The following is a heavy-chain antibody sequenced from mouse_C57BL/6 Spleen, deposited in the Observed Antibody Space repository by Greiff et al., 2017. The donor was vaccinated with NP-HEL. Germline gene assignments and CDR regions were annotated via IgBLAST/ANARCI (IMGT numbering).Heavy chain of an antibody. V-gene: IGHV5-12*01. D-gene: IGHD2-2*01. J-gene: IGHJ3*01. CDR2: ISNGGGST. CDR1: GFTFSDYY. Sequence: DVMLVESGGGLVQPGGSLKLSCAASGFTFSDYYMYWVRQTPEKRLEWVAYISNGGGSTYYPDTVKGRFTISRDNAKNTLYLQMSRLKSEDTAMYYCARHNYGYFAYWGQGTLVTVSA. CDR3: ARHNYGYFAY.